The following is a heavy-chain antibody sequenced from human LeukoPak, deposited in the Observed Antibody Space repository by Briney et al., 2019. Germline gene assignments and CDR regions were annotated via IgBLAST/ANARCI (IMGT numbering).Heavy chain of an antibody. CDR1: GFTFSRYW. Sequence: PGGSLRLSCVDSGFTFSRYWMHWGRQAPGKGLVWVSRINSDGSSTTYADSVKGRFTISRDNAKNSLYLQMNSLRAEDTAVYYCARCGVGVAAAAANCWGQGTLLTVSS. CDR3: ARCGVGVAAAAANC. J-gene: IGHJ4*02. D-gene: IGHD6-13*01. CDR2: INSDGSST. V-gene: IGHV3-74*01.